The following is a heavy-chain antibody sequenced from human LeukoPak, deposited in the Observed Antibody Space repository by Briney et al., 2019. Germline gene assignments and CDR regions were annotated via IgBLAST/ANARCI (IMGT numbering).Heavy chain of an antibody. J-gene: IGHJ4*02. V-gene: IGHV1-8*01. Sequence: ASVTVSCTASGYTFTSYDINWVRQATGQGLEWMGWMNPNSGNTGYAQKFQGRVTMTRNTSISTAYMELSSLRSEDTAVYYCATRGYSGYSPFDYWGQGTLVTVSS. CDR3: ATRGYSGYSPFDY. CDR1: GYTFTSYD. CDR2: MNPNSGNT. D-gene: IGHD5-12*01.